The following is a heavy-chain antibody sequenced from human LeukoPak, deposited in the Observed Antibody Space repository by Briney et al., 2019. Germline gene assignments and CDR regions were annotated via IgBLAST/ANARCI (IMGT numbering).Heavy chain of an antibody. Sequence: GGSLRLSCAASGFTFSSYAMHWVRQAPGKGLGWVAVISYDGSNKYYADSVKGRFTISRDNAKNSLYLQMNSLRAEDTAVYYCAREFEMATTHFDYWGQGTLVTVSS. CDR2: ISYDGSNK. CDR3: AREFEMATTHFDY. D-gene: IGHD5-24*01. V-gene: IGHV3-30-3*01. J-gene: IGHJ4*02. CDR1: GFTFSSYA.